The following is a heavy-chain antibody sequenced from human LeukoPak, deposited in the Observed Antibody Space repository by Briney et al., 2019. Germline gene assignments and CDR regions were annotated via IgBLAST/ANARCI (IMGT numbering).Heavy chain of an antibody. CDR1: GASISSSTYS. D-gene: IGHD4-17*01. CDR2: ISNGGYI. Sequence: TSETLSLTCTVSGASISSSTYSWAWIRQPPGKGLEWIASISNGGYIYYNPSLKSRVTISVDTSKNHLSLGLSSVTSADTAVYYCARPSMDYGDYEAYFAYWGPGNLVTVSS. J-gene: IGHJ4*02. CDR3: ARPSMDYGDYEAYFAY. V-gene: IGHV4-39*02.